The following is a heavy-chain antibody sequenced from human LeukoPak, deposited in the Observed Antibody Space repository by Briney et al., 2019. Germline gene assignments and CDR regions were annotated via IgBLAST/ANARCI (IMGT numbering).Heavy chain of an antibody. CDR2: INPNSGGT. D-gene: IGHD3-10*01. CDR3: ALIGDHAWFDP. CDR1: GYTFSGYY. V-gene: IGHV1-2*02. J-gene: IGHJ5*02. Sequence: ASVKASCTASGYTFSGYYIFWVRRAPGQGLEWMGWINPNSGGTNYAPEFQGRLTMTRDTSITTAYMELSALRSDDTAVYYCALIGDHAWFDPWGQGTLVTVSS.